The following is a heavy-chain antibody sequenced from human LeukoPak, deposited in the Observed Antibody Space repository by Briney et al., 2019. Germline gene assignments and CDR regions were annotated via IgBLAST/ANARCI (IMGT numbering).Heavy chain of an antibody. D-gene: IGHD3-22*01. Sequence: ASVNVSCKSSGGTFSSYAIRWVRRAPGQGREWMGRIIPILGIANYAQKFQGRVTITADKSTSTAYMELSSLRSEDTAVYYCARALMGYYDSSGYFPPVYWGQGTLVTVSS. CDR2: IIPILGIA. CDR1: GGTFSSYA. J-gene: IGHJ4*02. V-gene: IGHV1-69*04. CDR3: ARALMGYYDSSGYFPPVY.